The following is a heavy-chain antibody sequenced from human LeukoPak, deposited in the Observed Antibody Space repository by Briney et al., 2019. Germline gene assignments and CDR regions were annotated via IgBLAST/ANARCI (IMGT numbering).Heavy chain of an antibody. V-gene: IGHV3-20*01. CDR2: INRNGGST. CDR3: ARTLWFGELYDY. J-gene: IGHJ4*02. Sequence: RSGGSLRLSSAASGFTFDDYGMSWVRQAPGKGLEWVSGINRNGGSTGYADSVKGRFTISRDNAKNSLYLQMNSLRAEDTALYHCARTLWFGELYDYWGQGTLVTVSS. CDR1: GFTFDDYG. D-gene: IGHD3-10*01.